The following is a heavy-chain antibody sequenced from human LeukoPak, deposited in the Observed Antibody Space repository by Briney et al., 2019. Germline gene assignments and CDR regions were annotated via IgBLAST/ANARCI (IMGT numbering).Heavy chain of an antibody. D-gene: IGHD5-12*01. CDR3: SKGGGYEDPHYYYYLDV. CDR2: IRYDGSNK. Sequence: GGSLRLSCAASGFTFSSYGMYWVRQAPGKGLEWVAFIRYDGSNKYYADSVKGRFTISRDNSKNTLYLQMKSLRAECTAVYYLSKGGGYEDPHYYYYLDVWGKGTTVTISS. CDR1: GFTFSSYG. V-gene: IGHV3-30*02. J-gene: IGHJ6*03.